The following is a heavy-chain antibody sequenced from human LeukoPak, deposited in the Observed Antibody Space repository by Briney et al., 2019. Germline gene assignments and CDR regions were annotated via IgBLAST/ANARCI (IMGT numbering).Heavy chain of an antibody. CDR1: GFIFSSYT. CDR2: ISSSSSYI. J-gene: IGHJ4*02. V-gene: IGHV3-21*01. D-gene: IGHD1-26*01. Sequence: PGGSLRLSCAASGFIFSSYTMNWVRQAPGKGLEWVSSISSSSSYIYYAASVKGRFTISRDNAKNSLYLQMNSLRAEDTAVYYCARESLRVVGATTVDSWGQGTLVTVSS. CDR3: ARESLRVVGATTVDS.